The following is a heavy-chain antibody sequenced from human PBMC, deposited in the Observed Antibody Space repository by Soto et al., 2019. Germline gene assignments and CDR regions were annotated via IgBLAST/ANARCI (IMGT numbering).Heavy chain of an antibody. D-gene: IGHD3-10*01. CDR2: ISYDGSNK. J-gene: IGHJ4*02. Sequence: PGGSLRLSCAASGFTFSSYGMHWVRQAPGKGLEWVAVISYDGSNKYYADSVKGRFTISRDNSKNTLYLQMNSLRAEDTAVYYCAKLWFGELHDYWGQGTLVTVSS. CDR1: GFTFSSYG. V-gene: IGHV3-30*18. CDR3: AKLWFGELHDY.